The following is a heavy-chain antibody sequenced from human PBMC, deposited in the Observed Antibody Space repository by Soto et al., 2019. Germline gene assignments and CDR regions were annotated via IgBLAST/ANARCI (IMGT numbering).Heavy chain of an antibody. CDR3: AKDPRPVIQMVRGVSEF. D-gene: IGHD3-10*01. V-gene: IGHV3-30*18. Sequence: QVHLVESGGGVVQPGTSLRLSCAASGFSFSSYGMHWVRQAPGKGLEWVAVISYDGSHKFYADAVKGRFSISRDNFKNTLYLQMSSLRDDDTALYYCAKDPRPVIQMVRGVSEFWGQGTLVTVSS. CDR1: GFSFSSYG. J-gene: IGHJ4*02. CDR2: ISYDGSHK.